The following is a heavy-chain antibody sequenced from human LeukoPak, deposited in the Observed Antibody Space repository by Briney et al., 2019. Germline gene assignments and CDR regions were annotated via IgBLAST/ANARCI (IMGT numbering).Heavy chain of an antibody. D-gene: IGHD3-22*01. Sequence: GGSLRLSCAASGFTFDDYAMHWVRQAPGKGLEWVSGISWNSGSIGYADSVKGRFTISRDNAKNSLFLQMSSLRAEDTALYYCAKVYYDSSGPLLDYWGQGTLVTVSS. CDR2: ISWNSGSI. J-gene: IGHJ4*02. CDR3: AKVYYDSSGPLLDY. CDR1: GFTFDDYA. V-gene: IGHV3-9*01.